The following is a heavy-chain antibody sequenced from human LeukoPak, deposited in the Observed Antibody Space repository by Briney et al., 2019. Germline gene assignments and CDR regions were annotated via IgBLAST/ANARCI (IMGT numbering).Heavy chain of an antibody. J-gene: IGHJ4*02. CDR1: GFTVSSNY. CDR3: ARGPAYYESSGYYPLDY. CDR2: IYSGDST. D-gene: IGHD3-22*01. Sequence: PGGSLRLSCAASGFTVSSNYMSWVRQAPGKGLEWVSVIYSGDSTYYADSVKGRFTISRDNSKNTLYLLMNSLRAEDTAVYYCARGPAYYESSGYYPLDYWGQGTLVTVSS. V-gene: IGHV3-66*01.